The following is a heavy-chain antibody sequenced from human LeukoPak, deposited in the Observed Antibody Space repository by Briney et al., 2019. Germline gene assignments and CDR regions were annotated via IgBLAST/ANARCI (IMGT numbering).Heavy chain of an antibody. D-gene: IGHD3-22*01. J-gene: IGHJ6*03. CDR3: ARDPYSGNYGSYYYYYMDV. CDR2: IRSTGSST. Sequence: GGSLRLSCTASGFTFRDYYVTWIRQAPGKGLEWVSYIRSTGSSTAYADSVKGRFAISRDNAKNSLYLQINSLGPEDTAVYFCARDPYSGNYGSYYYYYMDVWGKGTTVTVSS. CDR1: GFTFRDYY. V-gene: IGHV3-11*04.